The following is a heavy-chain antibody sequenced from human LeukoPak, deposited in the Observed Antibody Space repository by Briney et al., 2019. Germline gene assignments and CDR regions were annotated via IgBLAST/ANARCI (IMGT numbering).Heavy chain of an antibody. D-gene: IGHD5-18*01. CDR1: GGSFSGYY. J-gene: IGHJ4*02. CDR2: INHSGST. V-gene: IGHV4-34*01. CDR3: ARARGYSYGREAFDY. Sequence: SETLSLTCAVYGGSFSGYYWSWIRQPPGKGLEWIGEINHSGSTNYNPSLKSRVTISVGTSKNQFSLKLSSVTAADTAVYYCARARGYSYGREAFDYWGQGTLVTVSS.